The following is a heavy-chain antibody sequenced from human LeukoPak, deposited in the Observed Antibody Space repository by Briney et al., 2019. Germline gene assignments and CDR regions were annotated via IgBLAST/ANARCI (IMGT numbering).Heavy chain of an antibody. CDR1: GFTFGDYA. CDR2: IRSKGYGGTT. Sequence: PGGSLRLSCTASGFTFGDYAMSWFRQAPGKGLEWVGFIRSKGYGGTTQYAASVKGRFTISRDDSKSIAYLQMNSLKTEDTAVYYCTREDYYYGSESYTFDYWGQGTLVTVSS. D-gene: IGHD3-10*01. V-gene: IGHV3-49*03. CDR3: TREDYYYGSESYTFDY. J-gene: IGHJ4*02.